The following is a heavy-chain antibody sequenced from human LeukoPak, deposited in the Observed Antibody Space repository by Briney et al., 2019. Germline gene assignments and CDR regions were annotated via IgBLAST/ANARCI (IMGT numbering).Heavy chain of an antibody. Sequence: PGRSLRLSCAASGLTFISYGMNWVRQAPGKGLEWVAVIWYDGSNKYFADSVKGRFTISRDNSKNTLYLQMNSLRAEDTAVYYCSSDGVRSAYHEGPDYWGQGTLVTVSS. CDR1: GLTFISYG. J-gene: IGHJ4*02. CDR3: SSDGVRSAYHEGPDY. CDR2: IWYDGSNK. V-gene: IGHV3-33*01. D-gene: IGHD3-22*01.